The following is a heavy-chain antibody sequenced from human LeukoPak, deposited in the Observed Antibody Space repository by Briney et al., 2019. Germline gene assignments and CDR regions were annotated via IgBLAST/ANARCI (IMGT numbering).Heavy chain of an antibody. Sequence: GGSLRLSCAASGFTFSSYGMSWVRQAPGKGLEWVSGISGGGGSTYYADSVKGRFTISRDNSKNRLYLQMNSLRAEDTAVYYCAKDRYQLLSFDYWGQGTLVTVSS. V-gene: IGHV3-23*01. CDR1: GFTFSSYG. CDR2: ISGGGGST. J-gene: IGHJ4*02. D-gene: IGHD2-2*01. CDR3: AKDRYQLLSFDY.